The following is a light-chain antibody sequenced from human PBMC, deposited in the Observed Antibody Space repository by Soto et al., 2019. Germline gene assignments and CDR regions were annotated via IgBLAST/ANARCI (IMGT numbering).Light chain of an antibody. V-gene: IGKV3-11*01. J-gene: IGKJ5*01. CDR2: DAS. CDR1: QSVSSY. Sequence: EIVFTQSPGTLSLSPGERATLSCRASQSVSSYLAWYQQKPGQAPRLLIYDASNRATGIPARFSGRGSGTDFTLTISSPEPEDFAVYYCQQRSNWPPTVGQGTRREIK. CDR3: QQRSNWPPT.